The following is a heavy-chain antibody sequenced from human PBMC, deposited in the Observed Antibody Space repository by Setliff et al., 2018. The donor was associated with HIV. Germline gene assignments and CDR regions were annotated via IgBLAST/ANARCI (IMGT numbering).Heavy chain of an antibody. V-gene: IGHV1-69*06. J-gene: IGHJ5*02. Sequence: GASVKVSCKLSGGTFSAYAITWVRQAPGQGLEWMGRIIPIFDTTNSAQKFQGRVTMTADKSMSTAYMEVSSLTSDDTAVYYCASNLWSGRDRLDHWGQGTLVTVSS. CDR3: ASNLWSGRDRLDH. CDR1: GGTFSAYA. CDR2: IIPIFDTT. D-gene: IGHD3-3*01.